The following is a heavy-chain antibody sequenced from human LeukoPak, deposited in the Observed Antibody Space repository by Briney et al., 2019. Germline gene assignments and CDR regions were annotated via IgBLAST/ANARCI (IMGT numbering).Heavy chain of an antibody. CDR3: ARWRLRSGDAFDI. J-gene: IGHJ3*02. CDR2: IYSGGST. Sequence: AGGSLRLSCAASGFTFSSYAMSWVRQAPGKGLEWVSVIYSGGSTYYADSVKGRFTISRDNSKNTLYLQMNSLRAEDTAVYYCARWRLRSGDAFDIWGQGTMVTVSS. D-gene: IGHD3-10*01. V-gene: IGHV3-53*01. CDR1: GFTFSSYA.